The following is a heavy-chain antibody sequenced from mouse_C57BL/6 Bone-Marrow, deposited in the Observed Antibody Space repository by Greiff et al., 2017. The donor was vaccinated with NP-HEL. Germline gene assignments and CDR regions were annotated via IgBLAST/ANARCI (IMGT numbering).Heavy chain of an antibody. D-gene: IGHD2-2*01. J-gene: IGHJ4*01. CDR2: IDPSDSYT. V-gene: IGHV1-50*01. Sequence: QVQLQQPGAELVKPGASVKLSCKASGYTFTSYWMQWVKQRPGPGLEWIGDIDPSDSYTNYNQKFKGKATLTVDTSSSTAYMQLSSLTSEDSAVYYCAIWLRLYYYAMDYWGQGTSVTVAS. CDR1: GYTFTSYW. CDR3: AIWLRLYYYAMDY.